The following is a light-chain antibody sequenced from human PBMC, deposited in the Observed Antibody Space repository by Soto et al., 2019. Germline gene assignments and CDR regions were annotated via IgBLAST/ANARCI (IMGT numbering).Light chain of an antibody. Sequence: DIQMTQSPSTLSASVGDRVTITCRASQSVSSWLAWYQQRPGNAPNLLIYKASSLESGVPSRFSGSGSGTEFTLTVSSLQPDDFATYYCQQYDSYPLTFGGGTRWIS. CDR2: KAS. CDR3: QQYDSYPLT. J-gene: IGKJ4*01. CDR1: QSVSSW. V-gene: IGKV1-5*03.